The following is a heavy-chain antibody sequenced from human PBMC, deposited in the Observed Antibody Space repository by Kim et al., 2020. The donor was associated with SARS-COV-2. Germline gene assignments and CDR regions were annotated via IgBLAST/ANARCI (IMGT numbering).Heavy chain of an antibody. CDR2: ISWNSVII. D-gene: IGHD4-4*01. J-gene: IGHJ4*02. CDR3: AKGDYNKYDALDY. V-gene: IGHV3-9*01. Sequence: GGSLRLSCAASGFTFDDYPMYWVRQTPGKGLEWVSRISWNSVIIAYADSVKGRFTVSRDHAKNSLYLQMTSLRTDDTAFYYCAKGDYNKYDALDYLVQGTLVTVAS. CDR1: GFTFDDYP.